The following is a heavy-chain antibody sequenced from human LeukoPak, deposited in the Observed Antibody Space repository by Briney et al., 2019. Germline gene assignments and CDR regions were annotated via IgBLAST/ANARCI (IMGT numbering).Heavy chain of an antibody. D-gene: IGHD6-19*01. CDR1: GLTFSSYS. CDR2: ISSSGSII. V-gene: IGHV3-48*02. Sequence: PGGSLRLSCAASGLTFSSYSMNWVRQVPGKGLEWVSYISSSGSIISYADSVKGRVTISRDNAKNSLYLQMNSLRDEDTAVYYCARTVIAVAANWFDPWGQGTLDTVSS. CDR3: ARTVIAVAANWFDP. J-gene: IGHJ5*02.